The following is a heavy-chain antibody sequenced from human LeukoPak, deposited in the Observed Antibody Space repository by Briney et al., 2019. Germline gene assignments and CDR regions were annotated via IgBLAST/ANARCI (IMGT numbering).Heavy chain of an antibody. CDR2: ISSSSSYI. Sequence: PGGSLRLSCAASGFTFSSYSMNWVRQAPGKGLEWVSSISSSSSYIYYADSVKGRFTISRDNAKNSLYLQMNSLRAEDTAVYYCARVTVTIPYFDYWGQGTLVTVSS. J-gene: IGHJ4*02. CDR1: GFTFSSYS. D-gene: IGHD4-17*01. V-gene: IGHV3-21*01. CDR3: ARVTVTIPYFDY.